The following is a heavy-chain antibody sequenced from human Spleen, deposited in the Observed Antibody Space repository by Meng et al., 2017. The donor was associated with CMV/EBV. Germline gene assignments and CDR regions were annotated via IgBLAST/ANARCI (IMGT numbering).Heavy chain of an antibody. J-gene: IGHJ4*02. V-gene: IGHV1-2*02. CDR1: GYTFTDYY. CDR3: ARAHYDSSGYYWALHFDD. CDR2: INPHSGGT. Sequence: ASVKVSCKASGYTFTDYYMHWVRQAPGQGLEWMGWINPHSGGTEFVQKFRGRVTMTRDPSISTVYMELNRLKADDTAVYFCARAHYDSSGYYWALHFDDWGQGTLVTVSS. D-gene: IGHD3-22*01.